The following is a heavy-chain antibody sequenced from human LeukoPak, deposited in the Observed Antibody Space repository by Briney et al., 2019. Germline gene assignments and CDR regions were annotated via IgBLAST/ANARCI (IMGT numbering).Heavy chain of an antibody. J-gene: IGHJ4*02. CDR3: ARDRPPAYSSTSSYFDY. Sequence: SETLSLTCTVSGGSISSSSYYWGWIRQPPGKGLEWIGSIYYSGSTYYNPSLKSRVTISVDTSKSQFSLKLSSVTAADTAVYYCARDRPPAYSSTSSYFDYWGQGTLVTVSS. CDR1: GGSISSSSYY. D-gene: IGHD2-2*01. CDR2: IYYSGST. V-gene: IGHV4-39*07.